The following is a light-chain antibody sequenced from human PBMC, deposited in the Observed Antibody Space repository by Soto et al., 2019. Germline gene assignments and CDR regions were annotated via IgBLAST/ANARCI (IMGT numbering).Light chain of an antibody. J-gene: IGKJ4*01. CDR1: QSISSW. CDR3: QQYNSYPS. V-gene: IGKV1-5*03. CDR2: KAS. Sequence: DIQMTQSPSTLSASVGDRVTITCRASQSISSWLAWYQQKPGKAPKLLIYKASSLESGVPSRFSGSGSGTEFTLTISSLQPDDVATYYCQQYNSYPSFGGGTKGEIK.